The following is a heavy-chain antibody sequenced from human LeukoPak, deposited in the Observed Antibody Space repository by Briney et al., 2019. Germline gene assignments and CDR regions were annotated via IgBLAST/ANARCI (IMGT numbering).Heavy chain of an antibody. J-gene: IGHJ4*02. D-gene: IGHD4-11*01. CDR2: IYHSGST. CDR1: GGSISSGGYY. Sequence: SQTLSLTCTVSGGSISSGGYYWSWIRQPPGKGLEWIGYIYHSGSTYYNPSLKSRVTISVDRSKNQFSLKLSSVTAADTAVYYCARGDYSNSLDYWGQGTLVTVSS. V-gene: IGHV4-30-2*01. CDR3: ARGDYSNSLDY.